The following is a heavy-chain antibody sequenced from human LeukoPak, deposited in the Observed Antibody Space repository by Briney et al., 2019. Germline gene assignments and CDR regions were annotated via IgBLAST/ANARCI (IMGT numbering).Heavy chain of an antibody. V-gene: IGHV1-46*01. Sequence: GASVKVSCKASGYTFTSYDINWVRQAPGQGLEWMGIINPSGGSTSYAQKFQGRVTMTRDTSTSTVYMELSSLRSEDTAVYYCARDEGVGYCSGGSCPYYYYYMDVWGKGTTVTVSS. CDR2: INPSGGST. CDR1: GYTFTSYD. CDR3: ARDEGVGYCSGGSCPYYYYYMDV. D-gene: IGHD2-15*01. J-gene: IGHJ6*03.